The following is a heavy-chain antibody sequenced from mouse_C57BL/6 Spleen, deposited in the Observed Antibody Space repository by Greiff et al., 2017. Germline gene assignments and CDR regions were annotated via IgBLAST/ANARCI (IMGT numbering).Heavy chain of an antibody. CDR2: IYPGDGDT. CDR1: GYAFSSSW. V-gene: IGHV1-82*01. CDR3: AREDYDAMGD. Sequence: QVQLQQSGPELVKPGASVKISCKASGYAFSSSWMNWVKQRPGKGLGWIGRIYPGDGDTNYNGKFKGKATLTADKSSSTAYMQLSSLTSEDSAVYFCAREDYDAMGDWGQGTSVTVSS. J-gene: IGHJ4*01.